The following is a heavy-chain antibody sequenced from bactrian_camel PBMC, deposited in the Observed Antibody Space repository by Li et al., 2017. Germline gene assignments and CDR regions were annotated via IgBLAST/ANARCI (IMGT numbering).Heavy chain of an antibody. CDR2: MYTGGGGG. V-gene: IGHV3S33*01. CDR1: GDGSSSYC. D-gene: IGHD6*01. CDR3: GASPRDGGGWGVGSCWYGLNFNY. J-gene: IGHJ4*01. Sequence: HVQLVESGGGSVQAGGHLRLSCAASGDGSSSYCMGWFRQAPGKEREAVAVMYTGGGGGYYADSVKGRFTIGQDNAENTLYLQMNSLKPEDTAMYYCGASPRDGGGWGVGSCWYGLNFNYRGQGTQVTVS.